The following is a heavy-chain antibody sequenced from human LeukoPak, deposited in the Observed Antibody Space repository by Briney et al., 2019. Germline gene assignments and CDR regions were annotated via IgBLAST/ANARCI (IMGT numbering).Heavy chain of an antibody. CDR2: IYISGST. V-gene: IGHV4-4*07. CDR1: CGSISSYY. D-gene: IGHD3-9*01. Sequence: SETLSLTWTVACGSISSYYWDWIRQPAGKGLEWIGRIYISGSTNYNPSLKSRVTTSIDTSKNQISLKLRSVTATDTAVYYCARDDWCYWVQGTTVTVSS. J-gene: IGHJ4*02. CDR3: ARDDWCY.